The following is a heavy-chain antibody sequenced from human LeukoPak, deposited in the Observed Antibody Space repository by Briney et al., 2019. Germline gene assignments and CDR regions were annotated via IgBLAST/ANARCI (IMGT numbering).Heavy chain of an antibody. D-gene: IGHD6-19*01. J-gene: IGHJ4*02. CDR3: ASVRAVAGLDY. CDR1: GASVNSGSSY. Sequence: SETLSLTCTVSGASVNSGSSYWSWIRQPPGKRLEWIVYIYYSGSTNYNPSLKSRVTISVDTSKNQFSLKLSSVTAADTAVYYCASVRAVAGLDYWGQGTLVTVSS. V-gene: IGHV4-61*01. CDR2: IYYSGST.